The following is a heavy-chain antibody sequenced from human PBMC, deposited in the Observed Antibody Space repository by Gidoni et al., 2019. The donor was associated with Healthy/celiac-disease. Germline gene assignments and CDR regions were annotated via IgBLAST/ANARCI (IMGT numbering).Heavy chain of an antibody. J-gene: IGHJ6*02. D-gene: IGHD4-17*01. Sequence: QVQLVQSGAEVKKPGSSVKVSCKASGGTFSSYAISWVRQAPGQGLEWMGRIIPILGIANYAQKFQGRVTITADKSTSTAYMELSSLRSEDTAVYYCARAELNDYGGNPTIYYYYYGMDVWGQGTTVTVSS. V-gene: IGHV1-69*04. CDR3: ARAELNDYGGNPTIYYYYYGMDV. CDR2: IIPILGIA. CDR1: GGTFSSYA.